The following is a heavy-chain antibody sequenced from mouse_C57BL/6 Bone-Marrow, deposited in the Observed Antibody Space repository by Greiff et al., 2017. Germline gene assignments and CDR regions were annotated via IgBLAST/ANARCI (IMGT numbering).Heavy chain of an antibody. CDR3: TRGYYGPLGFDY. Sequence: QVQLKQSGPELVKPGASVKISCKASGYAFSSSWMHWVKQRPGQGLEWIGMIHPNSGSTNYNEKFKSKATFTADTSSNTAYMQLSSLTTEDSAIYYCTRGYYGPLGFDYWGQGTTLTVSS. J-gene: IGHJ2*01. CDR1: GYAFSSSW. D-gene: IGHD1-2*01. V-gene: IGHV1-64*01. CDR2: IHPNSGST.